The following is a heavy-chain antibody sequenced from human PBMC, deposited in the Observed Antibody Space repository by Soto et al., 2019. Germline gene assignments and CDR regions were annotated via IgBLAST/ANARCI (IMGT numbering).Heavy chain of an antibody. D-gene: IGHD6-13*01. V-gene: IGHV4-39*01. Sequence: SETLSLTCTVSGGSISSSSYYWGWIRQPPGKGLEWIGSIYYSGSTYYNPSLKSRVTISVDTSKNQFSLKLSSVTAADTAVYYCARHPPGIAAALWPNWFDPWGQGTLVTVSS. CDR2: IYYSGST. CDR3: ARHPPGIAAALWPNWFDP. CDR1: GGSISSSSYY. J-gene: IGHJ5*02.